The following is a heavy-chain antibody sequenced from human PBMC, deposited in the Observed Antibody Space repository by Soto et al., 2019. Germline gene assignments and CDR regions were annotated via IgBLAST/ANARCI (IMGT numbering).Heavy chain of an antibody. Sequence: TGGSLRLSCAACGFTFSNAWMSWVRQAPGKGREWVGRIKSKTDGGTIDDAAPVKGRFTISTDDSKNTLYLQMNSLKTEDTAVYYCTTDEGYDIVVVVAAYWGQGTLVTVSS. J-gene: IGHJ4*02. CDR2: IKSKTDGGTI. CDR3: TTDEGYDIVVVVAAY. CDR1: GFTFSNAW. V-gene: IGHV3-15*01. D-gene: IGHD2-15*01.